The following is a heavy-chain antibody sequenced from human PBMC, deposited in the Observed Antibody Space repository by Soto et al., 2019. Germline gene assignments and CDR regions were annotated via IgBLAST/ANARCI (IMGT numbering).Heavy chain of an antibody. CDR3: ARGGSLFDWSQEFDY. CDR2: IYYSGST. V-gene: IGHV4-59*01. D-gene: IGHD3-9*01. CDR1: GGSITSYY. Sequence: PSETLSLTCTVSGGSITSYYWSWIRQPPGKGLEWIGYIYYSGSTNYNPSLKSRVTISVDTSKNQFSLKLSSVTAADTAVYYCARGGSLFDWSQEFDYWGQGTLVTVSS. J-gene: IGHJ4*02.